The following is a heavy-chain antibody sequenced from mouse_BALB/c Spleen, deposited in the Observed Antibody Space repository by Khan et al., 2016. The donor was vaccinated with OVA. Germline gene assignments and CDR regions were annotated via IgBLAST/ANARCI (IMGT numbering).Heavy chain of an antibody. Sequence: EVQLLETGPGLVKPSQSLSLTCTVTGYSITTDYAWNWIRQFPGNKLEWMGFISYSGNTKYNPSLKSRISITRDTSKNQFFLQLKSVTTEDTARDYCARVYGEDFDYWGQGTTLTVSS. CDR1: GYSITTDYA. D-gene: IGHD1-1*01. CDR2: ISYSGNT. V-gene: IGHV3-2*02. J-gene: IGHJ2*01. CDR3: ARVYGEDFDY.